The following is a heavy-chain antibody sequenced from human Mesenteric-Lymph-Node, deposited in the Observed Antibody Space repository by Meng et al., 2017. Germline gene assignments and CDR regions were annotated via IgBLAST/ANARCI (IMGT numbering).Heavy chain of an antibody. J-gene: IGHJ4*02. CDR3: ARVTRSSGWYDLDY. Sequence: VERVQSGGEVKKPGSSGKVSCKASGGTFSSYAISWVRQAPGQGLEWMGGIIPIFGTANYAQKFQGRVTITADKSTSTAYMELSSLRSEDTAVYYCARVTRSSGWYDLDYWGQGTLVTVSS. CDR2: IIPIFGTA. CDR1: GGTFSSYA. D-gene: IGHD6-19*01. V-gene: IGHV1-69*06.